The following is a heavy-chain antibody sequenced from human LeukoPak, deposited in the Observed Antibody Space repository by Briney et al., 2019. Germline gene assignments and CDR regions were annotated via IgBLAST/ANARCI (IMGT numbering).Heavy chain of an antibody. D-gene: IGHD2-2*01. CDR1: GFTFSSYG. CDR2: IRYDGSNK. J-gene: IGHJ4*02. CDR3: AKDKSDIVVVPATTGY. Sequence: GGSLRLSCAASGFTFSSYGMHWVRQAPGKGLEWVAFIRYDGSNKYYADSVKGRFTISRDNSKNTLYLQMNSLRAEDTAVYYCAKDKSDIVVVPATTGYWGQGTLVTVSS. V-gene: IGHV3-30*02.